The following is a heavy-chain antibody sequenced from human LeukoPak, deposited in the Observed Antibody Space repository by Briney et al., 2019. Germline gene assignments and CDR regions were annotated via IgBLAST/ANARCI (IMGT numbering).Heavy chain of an antibody. V-gene: IGHV4-39*07. CDR3: ARSRGYSLYMV. CDR1: GGSISSSSYY. CDR2: IYYSGST. J-gene: IGHJ4*02. Sequence: KPSETLSLTCTVSGGSISSSSYYWGWIRQPPGKGLEWIGSIYYSGSTYYNPSLKSRVTISVDTSKNQFSLKLSSVTAADTAVYYCARSRGYSLYMVWGQGTLVTVSS. D-gene: IGHD5-18*01.